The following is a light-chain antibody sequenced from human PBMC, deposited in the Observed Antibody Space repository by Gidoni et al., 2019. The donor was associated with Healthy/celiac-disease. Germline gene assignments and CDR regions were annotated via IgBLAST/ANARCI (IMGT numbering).Light chain of an antibody. CDR3: AAWDDSLSGVV. V-gene: IGLV1-47*01. Sequence: QSLLPQPPPASGTPGPGITIPCSGSSSNIESYYVYWYQQLPGTAPKLLIYGNNQRPSGVPDRFSGSKSGTSASLAISGLRSEDEADYYCAAWDDSLSGVVFGGGTKLTVL. CDR2: GNN. J-gene: IGLJ2*01. CDR1: SSNIESYY.